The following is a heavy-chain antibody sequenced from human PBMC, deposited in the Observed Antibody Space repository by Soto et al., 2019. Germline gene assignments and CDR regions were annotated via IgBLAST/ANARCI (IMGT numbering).Heavy chain of an antibody. V-gene: IGHV4-59*01. CDR2: IYYSGST. Sequence: SETLSLTCTVSGGSISSYYWSWIRQPPGKGLEWIGYIYYSGSTNYNPSLKSRVTISVDTSKNQFSLKLSSVTAADTAVYYCADTGGDAFDIWGQGTMVTVSS. CDR1: GGSISSYY. J-gene: IGHJ3*02. D-gene: IGHD3-10*01. CDR3: ADTGGDAFDI.